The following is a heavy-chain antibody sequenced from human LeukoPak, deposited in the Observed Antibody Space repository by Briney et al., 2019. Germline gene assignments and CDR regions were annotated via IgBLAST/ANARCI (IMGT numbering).Heavy chain of an antibody. J-gene: IGHJ5*02. D-gene: IGHD6-13*01. CDR3: GEAYSGSWCWNWFDP. V-gene: IGHV4-38-2*02. Sequence: PSETLSLTCTVSGYSISSGYYWGWIRQPPGRGLEWIGNIYPTGSTYYNPSLKSRVTISVDTSKNQFSLKVSSVSAADTAVYYCGEAYSGSWCWNWFDPWGQGTLVTVSS. CDR1: GYSISSGYY. CDR2: IYPTGST.